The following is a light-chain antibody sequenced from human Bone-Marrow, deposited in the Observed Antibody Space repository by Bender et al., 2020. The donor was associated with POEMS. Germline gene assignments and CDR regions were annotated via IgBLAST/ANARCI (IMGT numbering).Light chain of an antibody. V-gene: IGLV6-57*01. CDR2: EDT. J-gene: IGLJ1*01. CDR3: CSYAGSYTFYG. Sequence: NFMLTQPHSVSESPGKTVTISCTRSSGRIASNYVQWYQQRPDRSPTTVIYEDTQSTSGVPDRFSGSNAGNTASLTISGLQADGEADYYCCSYAGSYTFYGFGTGTKVNVL. CDR1: SGRIASNY.